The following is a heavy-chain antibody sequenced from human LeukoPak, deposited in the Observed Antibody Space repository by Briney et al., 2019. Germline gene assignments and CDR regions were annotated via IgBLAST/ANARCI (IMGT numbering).Heavy chain of an antibody. CDR3: ASTPLGYCSSTSCYRFDY. D-gene: IGHD2-2*01. CDR1: GYTLTELS. V-gene: IGHV1-24*01. CDR2: FDPEDGET. J-gene: IGHJ4*02. Sequence: GASVKVSCKVSGYTLTELSMHWVRQAPGKGLEWMGGFDPEDGETIYAQKFQGRVTITTDESTSTAYMELSSLRSEDTAVYYCASTPLGYCSSTSCYRFDYWGQGTLVTVSS.